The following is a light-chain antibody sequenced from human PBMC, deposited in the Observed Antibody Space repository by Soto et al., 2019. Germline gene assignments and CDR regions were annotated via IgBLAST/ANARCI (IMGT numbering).Light chain of an antibody. Sequence: EIQMTQSPSTLSASVGDRVTVTCRASQSLSSWLAWYQQKPGKAPKLLIYDASSLESGVPSRFSGSGSGTEFTLTISSLQPDDFATYYCQHYNSYSLSFGQGTKVDIK. CDR1: QSLSSW. CDR2: DAS. V-gene: IGKV1-5*01. J-gene: IGKJ1*01. CDR3: QHYNSYSLS.